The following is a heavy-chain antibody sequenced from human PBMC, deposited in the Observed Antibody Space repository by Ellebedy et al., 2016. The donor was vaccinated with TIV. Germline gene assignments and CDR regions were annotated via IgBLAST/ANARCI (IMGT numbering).Heavy chain of an antibody. CDR2: ISAGGDST. CDR1: GFTLTRSA. D-gene: IGHD4/OR15-4a*01. Sequence: PGGSLRLSCAASGFTLTRSAMSWVRQAPGKGLEWVSTISAGGDSTYYADSVKGQFTISRDNSKNTLFLQMNSLRTEDTAVYFCARFTNYVNYQYGLDVWGQGTTVTVSS. CDR3: ARFTNYVNYQYGLDV. V-gene: IGHV3-23*01. J-gene: IGHJ6*02.